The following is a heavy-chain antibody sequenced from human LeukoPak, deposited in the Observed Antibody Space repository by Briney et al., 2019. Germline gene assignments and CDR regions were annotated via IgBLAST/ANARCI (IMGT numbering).Heavy chain of an antibody. CDR3: AREILDYYDSSGYSDY. J-gene: IGHJ4*02. D-gene: IGHD3-22*01. V-gene: IGHV3-21*01. Sequence: GGSLRLYCAASGFTFSSYSMNWVRQAPGKGLEWVSSISSSSSYIYYADSVKGRFTISRDNAKNSLYLQMNSLRAEDTAVYYCAREILDYYDSSGYSDYWGQGTLVTVSS. CDR1: GFTFSSYS. CDR2: ISSSSSYI.